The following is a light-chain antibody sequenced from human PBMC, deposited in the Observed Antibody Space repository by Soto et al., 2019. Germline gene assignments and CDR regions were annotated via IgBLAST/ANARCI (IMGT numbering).Light chain of an antibody. CDR3: QQYNSYSPYT. J-gene: IGKJ2*01. CDR1: QSISSC. CDR2: EAS. Sequence: DIQMTQSPSTLSASVGDRVTITCRASQSISSCLAWYQQKPGKAPNLLIYEASSLESGVPSRFSGSGSGTEFTLTISSRQPDDFATYYCQQYNSYSPYTFGQGTKVEIK. V-gene: IGKV1-5*03.